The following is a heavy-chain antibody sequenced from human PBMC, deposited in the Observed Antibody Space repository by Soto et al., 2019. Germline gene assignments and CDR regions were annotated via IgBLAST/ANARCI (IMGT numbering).Heavy chain of an antibody. D-gene: IGHD2-2*01. CDR3: ARRRPAANPYYFDY. J-gene: IGHJ4*02. CDR2: ISPRSTTI. Sequence: GSLRLSCAASGFTFTTYDMNWVRQAQGKGLERFATISPRSTTIYNADSVKVRFIISRDNAKQSLYLQMNSLRDEDTAVYYCARRRPAANPYYFDYWGQGTLVTVSS. CDR1: GFTFTTYD. V-gene: IGHV3-48*02.